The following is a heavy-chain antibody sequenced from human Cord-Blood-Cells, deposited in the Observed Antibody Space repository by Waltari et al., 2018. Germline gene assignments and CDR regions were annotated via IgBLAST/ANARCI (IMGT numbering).Heavy chain of an antibody. D-gene: IGHD1-7*01. CDR3: ARAKGGAGTTAGAFDI. CDR2: SSRSGSTI. Sequence: EVQLVESGGGLVQPGGSPRLSCAASGFTFSSYEMNWVRQAQGKGLAWVSYSSRSGSTIYYADSVKGRYTISRDNAKNSLYLQMNSLRAEDTAVYYCARAKGGAGTTAGAFDIWGQWTMVTVSS. CDR1: GFTFSSYE. J-gene: IGHJ3*02. V-gene: IGHV3-48*03.